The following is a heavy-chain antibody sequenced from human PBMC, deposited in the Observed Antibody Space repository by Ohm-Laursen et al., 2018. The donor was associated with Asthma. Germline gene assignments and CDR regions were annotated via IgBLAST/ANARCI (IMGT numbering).Heavy chain of an antibody. CDR2: ISYDGSNK. CDR3: ARRDDYYDSSGYYFGY. V-gene: IGHV3-30-3*01. CDR1: GFTFRSYA. Sequence: SLRLSCAASGFTFRSYAMHWVRQAPGKGLEWVAVISYDGSNKYYADSVKGRFTISRDNSKNTLYLQMNSLRAEDTAVYYCARRDDYYDSSGYYFGYWGQGTLVTVSS. D-gene: IGHD3-22*01. J-gene: IGHJ4*02.